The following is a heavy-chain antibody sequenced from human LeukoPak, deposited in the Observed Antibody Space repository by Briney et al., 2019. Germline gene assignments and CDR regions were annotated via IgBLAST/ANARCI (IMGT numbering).Heavy chain of an antibody. CDR3: ARIIRYFDWLEGNWFDP. CDR2: IYYSGST. Sequence: SETLSLTCTVSGGSISSSSYYWGWIRQPPGKGLEWIGSIYYSGSTYYNPSLKSRVTISVDTSKNQFSLKLSSVTAADTAVYYCARIIRYFDWLEGNWFDPWGQGTLVTVSS. J-gene: IGHJ5*02. V-gene: IGHV4-39*01. CDR1: GGSISSSSYY. D-gene: IGHD3-9*01.